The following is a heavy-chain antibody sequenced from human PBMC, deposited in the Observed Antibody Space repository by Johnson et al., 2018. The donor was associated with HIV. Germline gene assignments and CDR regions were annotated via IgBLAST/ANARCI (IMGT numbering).Heavy chain of an antibody. V-gene: IGHV3-15*01. CDR1: GFTFSSAW. CDR3: TTDWEYYYGAGRLDAFDM. D-gene: IGHD3-10*01. J-gene: IGHJ3*02. Sequence: VQLVESGGGLVKPGGSLRLSCVASGFTFSSAWMGWVRQAPGKGLEWVGRIKTKSDGGTIDYNAPVKGRFTISRDDSKNTLYLQMNSLKTEDTAVYYCTTDWEYYYGAGRLDAFDMWGQGTMVTVSS. CDR2: IKTKSDGGTI.